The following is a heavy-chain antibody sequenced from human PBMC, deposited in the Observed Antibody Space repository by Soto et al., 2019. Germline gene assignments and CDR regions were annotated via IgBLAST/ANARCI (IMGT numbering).Heavy chain of an antibody. CDR2: IEGDGSST. J-gene: IGHJ3*01. CDR1: GFTFSSYW. D-gene: IGHD6-13*01. Sequence: GGSLRLSCAASGFTFSSYWMHWVRQAPGKGLEWVSRIEGDGSSTTSADSVKGRFTVSRDDARNTLYLQMSSLRADDTAIYYCAREGLDTAGFFDVCGQGPMVTV. V-gene: IGHV3-74*01. CDR3: AREGLDTAGFFDV.